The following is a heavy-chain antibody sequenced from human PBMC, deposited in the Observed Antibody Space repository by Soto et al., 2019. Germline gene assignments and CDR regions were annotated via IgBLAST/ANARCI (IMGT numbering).Heavy chain of an antibody. Sequence: DVQLLESGGHVVQPGGSLRLSCAASGFTFSSYAMSWVRQAPGKGLEWVSSVSAGGDMTYYSDSVKGRFTISRDNSNNALFLQMNSLRIEDTALYYCARGDRGGSGSPASYYYSGVDVWGQGTTVTVS. D-gene: IGHD3-10*01. CDR1: GFTFSSYA. V-gene: IGHV3-23*01. J-gene: IGHJ6*02. CDR2: VSAGGDMT. CDR3: ARGDRGGSGSPASYYYSGVDV.